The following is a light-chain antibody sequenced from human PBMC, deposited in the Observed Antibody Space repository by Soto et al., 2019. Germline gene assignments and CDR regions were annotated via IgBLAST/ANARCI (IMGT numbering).Light chain of an antibody. Sequence: AIQITQSPSALSASVGYRVTISFRSSQGIGNALGWYQQKPGKPPKVLIYGASNLQSGVPPRFSGSGSGTDFTLAISSLQTEDSATYYCLQDINYPWTFGKGTKVDIK. CDR2: GAS. CDR3: LQDINYPWT. J-gene: IGKJ1*01. V-gene: IGKV1-6*01. CDR1: QGIGNA.